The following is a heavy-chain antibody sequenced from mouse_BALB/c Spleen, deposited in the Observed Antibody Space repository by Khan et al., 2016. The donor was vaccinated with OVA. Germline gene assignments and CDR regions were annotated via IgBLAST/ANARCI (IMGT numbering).Heavy chain of an antibody. CDR1: GYTFTDYY. V-gene: IGHV1-77*01. Sequence: QVQLKESGAELARPGASVKLSCKASGYTFTDYYINWMRQRTGQGLEWIGEIYPGSDNTNYNEKFKDKATLTADKSSSTAYMQLSSLTSEDSAVYCCAREWAAWFPYWGQGTLVTVSA. CDR3: AREWAAWFPY. CDR2: IYPGSDNT. J-gene: IGHJ3*01.